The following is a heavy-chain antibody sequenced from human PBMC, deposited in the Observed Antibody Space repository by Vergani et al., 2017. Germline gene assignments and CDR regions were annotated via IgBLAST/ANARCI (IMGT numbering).Heavy chain of an antibody. Sequence: QVQLQESGPGLVKPSETLSLTCTVPGGSISSYYWSWIRQPAGKGLEWIGRIYTSGSTNYNPSLKSRVTMSVDTSKNQFSLKLSSVTAADTAVYYCARVYSSGWFTWYFDLWGRGTLVTVSS. CDR1: GGSISSYY. CDR3: ARVYSSGWFTWYFDL. V-gene: IGHV4-4*07. J-gene: IGHJ2*01. CDR2: IYTSGST. D-gene: IGHD6-19*01.